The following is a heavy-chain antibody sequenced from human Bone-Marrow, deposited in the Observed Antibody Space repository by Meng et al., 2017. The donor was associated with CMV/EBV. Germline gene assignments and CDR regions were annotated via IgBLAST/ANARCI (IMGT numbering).Heavy chain of an antibody. Sequence: SVKVSCKASGYTFTGYYMHWVRQAPGQGLEWMGGIIPIFGTANYAQKFQGRVTITTDESTSTAYMELSSLRSEDTAVYYCARGKRLGRGAIVVVPAALHNWFDPWGQGTLVTGSS. CDR3: ARGKRLGRGAIVVVPAALHNWFDP. V-gene: IGHV1-69*05. CDR2: IIPIFGTA. D-gene: IGHD2-2*01. J-gene: IGHJ5*02. CDR1: GYTFTGYY.